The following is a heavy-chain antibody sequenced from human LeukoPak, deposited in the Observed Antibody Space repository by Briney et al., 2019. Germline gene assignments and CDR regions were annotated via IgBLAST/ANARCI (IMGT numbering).Heavy chain of an antibody. V-gene: IGHV3-30*02. CDR2: IRYDGSNK. CDR1: GFTFSSYG. J-gene: IGHJ6*03. D-gene: IGHD4-23*01. Sequence: SGGSLRLSCAASGFTFSSYGMHWVRQAPGKGLEWVAFIRYDGSNKYYADSVKGRFTISRDNSKNTLYLQMNSLRSDDTAVYYCARVGDSLSYGGNWVEYYYYYMDVWGKGTTVTVSS. CDR3: ARVGDSLSYGGNWVEYYYYYMDV.